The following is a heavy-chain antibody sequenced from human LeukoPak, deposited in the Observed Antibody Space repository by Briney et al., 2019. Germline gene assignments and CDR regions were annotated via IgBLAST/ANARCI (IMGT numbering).Heavy chain of an antibody. CDR1: GYTFTSYD. J-gene: IGHJ5*02. D-gene: IGHD3-16*01. Sequence: ASVKVSCKASGYTFTSYDINWVRQATGQGLEWMGWMNPNSGNTGYAQKFQGRVTITRNTSISTAYMELSSLRSEDTAVHYCARDDHGKTYNWFDPWGQGTLVTVSS. CDR3: ARDDHGKTYNWFDP. V-gene: IGHV1-8*03. CDR2: MNPNSGNT.